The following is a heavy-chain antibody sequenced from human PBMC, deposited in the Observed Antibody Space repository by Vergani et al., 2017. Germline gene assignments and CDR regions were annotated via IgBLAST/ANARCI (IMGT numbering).Heavy chain of an antibody. CDR3: ARTESFILRYFHWAL. Sequence: QLHLQESGPGLVKPSETLSLTCTVSGGSITSSSYYWGWIRQPPGKGLEWIGNIYHSGVAYYNPSLKGRVTISVDTSKNQLSLEVTSVTAADTAIYFCARTESFILRYFHWALWGQGTLVTVSS. CDR2: IYHSGVA. CDR1: GGSITSSSYY. V-gene: IGHV4-39*01. J-gene: IGHJ4*02. D-gene: IGHD3-9*01.